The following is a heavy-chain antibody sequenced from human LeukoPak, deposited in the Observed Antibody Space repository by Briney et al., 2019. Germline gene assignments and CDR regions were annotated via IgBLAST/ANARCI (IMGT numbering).Heavy chain of an antibody. CDR2: INSRSSHI. D-gene: IGHD6-6*01. CDR3: AREQHHEIAARHPMYFDY. J-gene: IGHJ4*02. CDR1: GFTFSYFT. V-gene: IGHV3-21*04. Sequence: GGSLRLSCATSGFTFSYFTMNWVRQAPGKGLEWVASINSRSSHIYYAKSMEGRFSISRDNAKKSLYLQMNSLRAEDTAVYYCAREQHHEIAARHPMYFDYWGQGTLVTVSS.